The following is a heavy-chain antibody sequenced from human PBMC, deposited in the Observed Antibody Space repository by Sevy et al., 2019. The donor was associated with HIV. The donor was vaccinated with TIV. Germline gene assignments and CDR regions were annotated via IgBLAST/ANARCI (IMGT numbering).Heavy chain of an antibody. D-gene: IGHD1-26*01. J-gene: IGHJ4*02. CDR1: GGSISSLY. Sequence: SETLSLTCTVSGGSISSLYWNWIRQPPGKGLEWIANIYYNGHINYNPSLKSRVTLSLDTSKNQFSLRLSSVTAADTAMYYCAGENAWGRGYSWGQGTLVTVS. CDR2: IYYNGHI. V-gene: IGHV4-59*08. CDR3: AGENAWGRGYS.